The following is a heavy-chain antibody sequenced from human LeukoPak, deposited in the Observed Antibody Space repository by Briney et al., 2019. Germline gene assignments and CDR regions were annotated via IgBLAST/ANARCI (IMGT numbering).Heavy chain of an antibody. D-gene: IGHD1-26*01. CDR3: TVNLVGAAY. CDR1: GFTFSGSA. V-gene: IGHV3-73*01. CDR2: IRSKANSYAT. J-gene: IGHJ4*02. Sequence: PVGSLKLSCAASGFTFSGSAMHWVRQASGKGLEWVGRIRSKANSYATAYAASVKGRFTISRDDSKNTAYLQMNSLKTEDTAVYYGTVNLVGAAYWGQGTLVTVSS.